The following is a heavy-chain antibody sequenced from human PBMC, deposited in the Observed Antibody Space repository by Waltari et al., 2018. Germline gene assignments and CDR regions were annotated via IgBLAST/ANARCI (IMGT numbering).Heavy chain of an antibody. CDR2: LHPHGCRA. D-gene: IGHD3-16*01. CDR1: GYTFTSYH. CDR3: VRDLARGPHSRTMY. J-gene: IGHJ4*02. V-gene: IGHV1-2*06. Sequence: QVQLVQSGAEVKKPGASVTVSCKASGYTFTSYHLHWVRQTPGQGLEGIGRLHPHGCRADYAQHFEGRVTMTRDTSLSTSYMELSGLRSDDTAVYYCVRDLARGPHSRTMYWGQGTLVTVSS.